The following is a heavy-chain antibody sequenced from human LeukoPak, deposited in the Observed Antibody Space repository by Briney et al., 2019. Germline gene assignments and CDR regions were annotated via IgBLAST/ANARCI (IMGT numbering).Heavy chain of an antibody. J-gene: IGHJ6*02. CDR3: AREAAGWDGMDV. Sequence: GGSLRLSCAASGFTSSDYWMHWVRQAPGKGLEWVSRIYSDESSTYYADSVKGRFTISRDNAKNTLHLQMNSLRAEDTAMYYCAREAAGWDGMDVWGQGTTVTVSS. D-gene: IGHD1-26*01. CDR1: GFTSSDYW. CDR2: IYSDESST. V-gene: IGHV3-74*01.